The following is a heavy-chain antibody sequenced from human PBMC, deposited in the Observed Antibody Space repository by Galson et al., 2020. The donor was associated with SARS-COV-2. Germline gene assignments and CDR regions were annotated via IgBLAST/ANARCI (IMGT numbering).Heavy chain of an antibody. CDR2: VYPSRST. CDR1: GYSVSTTIH. CDR3: ARQGVNMIVLVTVPGWYFDL. Sequence: SETLSLTCTVSGYSVSTTIHWGSVRQPPGRGLTWIGSVYPSRSTYYNPSLTSRVTISGDTSKNQFSLRLDSVTAADTALYYCARQGVNMIVLVTVPGWYFDLWGRGTLVTVSS. D-gene: IGHD3-22*01. V-gene: IGHV4-38-2*02. J-gene: IGHJ2*01.